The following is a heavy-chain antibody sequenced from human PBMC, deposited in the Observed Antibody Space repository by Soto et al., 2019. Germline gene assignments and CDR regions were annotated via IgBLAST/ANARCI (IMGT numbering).Heavy chain of an antibody. J-gene: IGHJ4*02. CDR3: ARSSWIEMDFDY. CDR1: GGSISSGDYY. D-gene: IGHD5-12*01. Sequence: PSETLSLTCTVSGGSISSGDYYWSWIRQPPGKGLEWIGYIYYSGSTYYNPSLKSRVTISVDTSKNQFSLKLGSVTAADTAVYYCARSSWIEMDFDYWGQGTLVTVSS. V-gene: IGHV4-30-4*08. CDR2: IYYSGST.